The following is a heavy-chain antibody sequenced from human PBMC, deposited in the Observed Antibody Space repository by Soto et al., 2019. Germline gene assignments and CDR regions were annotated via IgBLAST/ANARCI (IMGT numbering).Heavy chain of an antibody. V-gene: IGHV1-46*01. CDR1: GYTFTTYY. CDR3: ARAGYCSGGTCFHGNCDY. J-gene: IGHJ4*02. D-gene: IGHD2-15*01. Sequence: QVQLVQSGAEVKRPGASVKVSCKASGYTFTTYYMHWVRQAPGQGLEWLGIINPNGGSTTYAQKCQGRATMPRDTSMSTVYLELSSLRSEATAVYYWARAGYCSGGTCFHGNCDYWGQGTLVTVSA. CDR2: INPNGGST.